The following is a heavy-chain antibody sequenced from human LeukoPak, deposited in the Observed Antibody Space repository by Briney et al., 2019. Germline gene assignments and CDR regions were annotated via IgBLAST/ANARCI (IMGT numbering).Heavy chain of an antibody. CDR2: IKQDGSEK. D-gene: IGHD6-19*01. J-gene: IGHJ4*02. Sequence: GGSLRLSCAASGFTFSIYSISWVRQAPGRGLEWVANIKQDGSEKSYVDSVKGRFTISRDNTKNSLYLQMNSLRAEDTAVYFCAREWAGPSFDYWGQGTLVTVSS. CDR1: GFTFSIYS. CDR3: AREWAGPSFDY. V-gene: IGHV3-7*01.